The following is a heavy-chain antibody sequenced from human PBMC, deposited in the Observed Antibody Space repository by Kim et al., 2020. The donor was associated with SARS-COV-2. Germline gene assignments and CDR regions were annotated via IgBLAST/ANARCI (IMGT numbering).Heavy chain of an antibody. CDR2: INHSGST. CDR3: ARTYYGGSYYGMGV. CDR1: GGSFSGYY. D-gene: IGHD4-17*01. J-gene: IGHJ6*02. Sequence: SQTLSLTCAVYGGSFSGYYWSWIRQPPGKGLEWIGEINHSGSTNYNPSLKSRVTISVDTSKNQFSLKLSSVTAADTAVYYCARTYYGGSYYGMGVWGQGTTVTVSS. V-gene: IGHV4-34*01.